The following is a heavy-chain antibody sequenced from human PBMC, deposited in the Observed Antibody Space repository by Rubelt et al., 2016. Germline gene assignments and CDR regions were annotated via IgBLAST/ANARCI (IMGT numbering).Heavy chain of an antibody. J-gene: IGHJ4*02. Sequence: GGSFSGYYWSWIRQPPGKGLEWIGEINHSGSTNYNPSLKSRVTISVDTSKNQFSLKLSSVTAADTAVYYCARLLSTTGTTDYWGQGTLVTVSS. CDR1: GGSFSGYY. D-gene: IGHD4-17*01. V-gene: IGHV4-34*01. CDR2: INHSGST. CDR3: ARLLSTTGTTDY.